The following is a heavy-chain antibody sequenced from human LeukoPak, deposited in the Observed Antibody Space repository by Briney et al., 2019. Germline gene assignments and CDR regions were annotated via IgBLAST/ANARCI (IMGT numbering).Heavy chain of an antibody. CDR3: AREDNPLWFDS. CDR2: ISWNSGSI. Sequence: GGSLRLSCSACGFTFSSYDMHWVRQATGKGLEWVSGISWNSGSIGYADSVRGRFTISRDNSNNTVHLQMNSLRPDDSALYYCAREDNPLWFDSWGQGTLVTVSS. V-gene: IGHV3-9*01. CDR1: GFTFSSYD. J-gene: IGHJ5*01. D-gene: IGHD1-1*01.